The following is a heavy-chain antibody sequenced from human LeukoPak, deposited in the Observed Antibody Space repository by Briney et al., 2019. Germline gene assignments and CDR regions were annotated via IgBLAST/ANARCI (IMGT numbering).Heavy chain of an antibody. CDR1: GFTFHDYA. CDR2: ISWNSGTI. CDR3: AELGITMIGGV. V-gene: IGHV3-9*01. D-gene: IGHD3-10*02. J-gene: IGHJ6*04. Sequence: GGSLRLSCAASGFTFHDYAMHWVRQAPGKGLEWVSGISWNSGTIGYADSVKGRFTISRDNAKNSLYLQMNSLRAEDTAVYYCAELGITMIGGVWGKGTTVTISS.